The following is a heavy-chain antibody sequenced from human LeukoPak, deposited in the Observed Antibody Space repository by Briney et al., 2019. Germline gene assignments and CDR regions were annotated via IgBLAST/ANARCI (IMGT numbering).Heavy chain of an antibody. CDR2: IIPIFGTA. Sequence: ASVKVSCKASGGTFSSYAISWVRQAPGQGLEWMGGIIPIFGTANYAQKFQGRVTITTDESTSTAYMELSSLRSEDTAVYYCARGDWNYDRRGFDYWGQGTLVTVSS. CDR1: GGTFSSYA. CDR3: ARGDWNYDRRGFDY. V-gene: IGHV1-69*05. J-gene: IGHJ4*02. D-gene: IGHD1-7*01.